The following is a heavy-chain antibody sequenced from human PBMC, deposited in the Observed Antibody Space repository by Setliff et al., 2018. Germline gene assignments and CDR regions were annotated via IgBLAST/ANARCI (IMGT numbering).Heavy chain of an antibody. J-gene: IGHJ4*02. CDR3: ASSGGDTIFGVVMSPSYYFDY. V-gene: IGHV4-4*02. Sequence: PSETLSLTCAVSGYSVSSNNWWSWVRQSPVKGMEWIGEIYHSGSINYNPSLKSRVTISVDKSKNQFSLKLSSVTAADTAVYYCASSGGDTIFGVVMSPSYYFDYWGQGTLVTVSS. D-gene: IGHD3-3*01. CDR1: GYSVSSNNW. CDR2: IYHSGSI.